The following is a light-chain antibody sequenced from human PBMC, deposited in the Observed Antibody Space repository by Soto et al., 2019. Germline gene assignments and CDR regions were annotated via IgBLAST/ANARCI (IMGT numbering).Light chain of an antibody. CDR1: SSDVGGYKY. V-gene: IGLV2-14*01. Sequence: LTQPASVSGSPGQSITISCTGTSSDVGGYKYVSWYQHHPGKAPKLIIYEVTSRPSGVSNRFSGSKSGNAASLTISGLQAEDEADYYCSSYTGSSTLYVFGTGTKVTVL. CDR3: SSYTGSSTLYV. J-gene: IGLJ1*01. CDR2: EVT.